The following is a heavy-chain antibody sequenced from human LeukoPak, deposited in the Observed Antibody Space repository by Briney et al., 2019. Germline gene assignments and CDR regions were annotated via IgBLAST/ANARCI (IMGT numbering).Heavy chain of an antibody. CDR1: GYTFTSYD. Sequence: ASVKVSCKASGYTFTSYDVNWVRQATGQGLEGVGWMNPNNGGTVYAQKFQGRVTMTRDTSTGTLYMELNSLKSEDTAVYYCARGAIFGVTPRGYGMGVWGQGTTVTVSS. D-gene: IGHD3-3*01. CDR2: MNPNNGGT. J-gene: IGHJ6*02. CDR3: ARGAIFGVTPRGYGMGV. V-gene: IGHV1-8*01.